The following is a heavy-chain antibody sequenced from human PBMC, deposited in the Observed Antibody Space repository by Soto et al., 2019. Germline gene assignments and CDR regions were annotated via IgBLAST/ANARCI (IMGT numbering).Heavy chain of an antibody. CDR1: GGTFSSYT. V-gene: IGHV1-69*08. Sequence: QVQLVQSGAEVKKPGSSVKVACKASGGTFSSYTISWVRQAPGQGLEWMGRIIPILGIANYAQKFQGRVTITADKSTSTAYMELSSLRSEDTAVYYCARDRGYRSSTSCYEDNWFDPRGQGTLVTVSS. CDR2: IIPILGIA. CDR3: ARDRGYRSSTSCYEDNWFDP. J-gene: IGHJ5*02. D-gene: IGHD2-2*01.